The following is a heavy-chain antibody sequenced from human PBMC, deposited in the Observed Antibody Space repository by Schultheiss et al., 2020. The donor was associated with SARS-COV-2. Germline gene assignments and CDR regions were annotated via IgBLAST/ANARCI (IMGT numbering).Heavy chain of an antibody. D-gene: IGHD3-10*01. CDR2: ISSSSSYI. CDR1: GFTFSSYS. CDR3: AKDHDYYGSGSYYDY. V-gene: IGHV3-21*04. Sequence: GSLRLSCAASGFTFSSYSMNWVRQAPGKGLEWVSSISSSSSYIYYADSVKGRFTISRDNAKNSLYLQMNSLRAEDTAVYYCAKDHDYYGSGSYYDYWGQGTLVTVSS. J-gene: IGHJ4*02.